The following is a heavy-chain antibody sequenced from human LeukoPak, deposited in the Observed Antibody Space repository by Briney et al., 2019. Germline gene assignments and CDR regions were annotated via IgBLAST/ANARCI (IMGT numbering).Heavy chain of an antibody. CDR2: IYYSGST. Sequence: PSETLSLTCTISGGSISSYYWSWIRQPPGKGLEWIGYIYYSGSTNYNPSLKSRLTISLSTSKNQVSLKLSSVTAADTAVYYCASSSGSSRYIWFDPWGQGTLVTVSS. CDR1: GGSISSYY. J-gene: IGHJ5*02. CDR3: ASSSGSSRYIWFDP. V-gene: IGHV4-59*01. D-gene: IGHD3-22*01.